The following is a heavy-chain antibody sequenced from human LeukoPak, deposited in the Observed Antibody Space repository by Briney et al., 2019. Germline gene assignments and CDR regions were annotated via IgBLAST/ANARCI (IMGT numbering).Heavy chain of an antibody. J-gene: IGHJ5*02. Sequence: PGGSLRLSCVVSGFTFSNYEMNWVRQAPGKGLEWSSYISSSGSNIYYADSVKGRFTISRDNGKNSLYLEMNSLRTEDTAVYYCARLAVGYNSASNWFDPWGQGPLVTVSS. CDR1: GFTFSNYE. CDR2: ISSSGSNI. V-gene: IGHV3-48*03. CDR3: ARLAVGYNSASNWFDP. D-gene: IGHD1-1*01.